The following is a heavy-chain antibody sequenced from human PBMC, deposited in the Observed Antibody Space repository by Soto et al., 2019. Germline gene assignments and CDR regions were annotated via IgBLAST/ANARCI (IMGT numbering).Heavy chain of an antibody. CDR3: GRGPSPRAPAGGTPYYYAMDV. Sequence: ASVKVSCKASGYDFTAYDINWVRQASGQGLEWMGWMNPINGATGTARRFQGRVSLSRNAATGTAYLELTSLRSDDTAVYYGGRGPSPRAPAGGTPYYYAMDVWGQGTTVTVSS. D-gene: IGHD6-13*01. CDR2: MNPINGAT. V-gene: IGHV1-8*02. J-gene: IGHJ6*02. CDR1: GYDFTAYD.